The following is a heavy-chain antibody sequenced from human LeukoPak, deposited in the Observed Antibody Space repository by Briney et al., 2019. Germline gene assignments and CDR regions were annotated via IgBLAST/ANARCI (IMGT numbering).Heavy chain of an antibody. CDR2: VSYSGPT. D-gene: IGHD5-12*01. V-gene: IGHV4-59*08. Sequence: SETLSLTCTVSGGSISGHYWSWIRQPPGKGLEWIGHVSYSGPTNSNPPLKSRVTISVDTSKNQFSLRLSSVTAADTAVYYCARQWGANGYGYFDYWGQGTLVTVSS. CDR3: ARQWGANGYGYFDY. CDR1: GGSISGHY. J-gene: IGHJ4*02.